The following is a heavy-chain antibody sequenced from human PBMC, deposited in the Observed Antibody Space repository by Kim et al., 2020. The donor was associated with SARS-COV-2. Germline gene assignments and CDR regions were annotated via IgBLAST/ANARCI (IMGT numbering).Heavy chain of an antibody. Sequence: SETLSLTCAVYGGSFSGYYWSWIRQPPGKGLEWIGEINHSGSTNYNPSLKSRVTISVDTSKNQFSLKLSSVTAADTAVYYCARFRPMVRGVTYYYGMDVWGQGTTVTVSS. CDR3: ARFRPMVRGVTYYYGMDV. CDR2: INHSGST. D-gene: IGHD3-10*01. V-gene: IGHV4-34*01. J-gene: IGHJ6*02. CDR1: GGSFSGYY.